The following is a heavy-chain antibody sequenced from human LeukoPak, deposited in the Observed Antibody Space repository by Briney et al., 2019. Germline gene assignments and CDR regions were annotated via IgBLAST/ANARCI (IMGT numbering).Heavy chain of an antibody. CDR2: ISSSGSTI. V-gene: IGHV3-11*01. Sequence: NAGGSLRLSCAASGFTFSDYYMSWLRQAPGKGREWVSYISSSGSTIYYADSVKGRFTISRDNAKNSLYLQMNSLRAEDTAVYYCARSSAYYYYYYYMDVWGKGTTVTVSS. CDR1: GFTFSDYY. CDR3: ARSSAYYYYYYYMDV. D-gene: IGHD6-25*01. J-gene: IGHJ6*03.